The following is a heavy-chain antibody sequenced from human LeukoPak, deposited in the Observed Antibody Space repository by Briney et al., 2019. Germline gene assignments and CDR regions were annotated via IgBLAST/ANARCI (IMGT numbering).Heavy chain of an antibody. J-gene: IGHJ4*02. CDR3: AKGPTSSSGYYFDY. V-gene: IGHV3-9*01. D-gene: IGHD6-13*01. CDR2: ISWNSGSI. CDR1: GFTFDDYA. Sequence: GRSLRLSCAASGFTFDDYAMHWVRQAPGKGLEWVSGISWNSGSIGYADSVKGRFTISRDNAKNSLYLQMNRLRAEDTALYYCAKGPTSSSGYYFDYWGQGTLVTVSS.